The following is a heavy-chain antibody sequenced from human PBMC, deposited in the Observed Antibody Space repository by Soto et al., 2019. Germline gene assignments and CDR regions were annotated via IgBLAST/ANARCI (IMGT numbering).Heavy chain of an antibody. J-gene: IGHJ6*02. D-gene: IGHD3-22*01. CDR2: VSTNGAT. Sequence: SETLSLTCTVSDDFISSYYWNWIRQPAGKGLEWIGRVSTNGATNYNPSLESRVTMSVDTSKNQFSLKLTSVTAADTAVYYCARGGLQRVLNYYDSSGYWYYGMDVWGQGTTVTVSS. CDR3: ARGGLQRVLNYYDSSGYWYYGMDV. V-gene: IGHV4-4*07. CDR1: DDFISSYY.